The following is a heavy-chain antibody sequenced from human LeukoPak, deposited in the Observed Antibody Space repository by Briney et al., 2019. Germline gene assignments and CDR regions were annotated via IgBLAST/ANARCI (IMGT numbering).Heavy chain of an antibody. D-gene: IGHD5-24*01. V-gene: IGHV3-74*01. CDR3: ARRIQGMAPYYFDY. CDR1: GFTFSSYW. J-gene: IGHJ4*02. CDR2: INSDGGST. Sequence: GGSLRLSCTASGFTFSSYWMHWVRQAPGKGLVWVSRINSDGGSTSYADSVKGRFTISRNNAKNTLYLQMNSLRAEDTAVYYCARRIQGMAPYYFDYWGQGTLVTVSS.